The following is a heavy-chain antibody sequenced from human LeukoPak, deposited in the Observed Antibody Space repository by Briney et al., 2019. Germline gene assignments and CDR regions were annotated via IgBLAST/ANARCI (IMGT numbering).Heavy chain of an antibody. CDR3: ARPAGVDTAMVHFDY. CDR1: GYTFTSYG. Sequence: ASVKVSCKASGYTFTSYGISWVLQAPGQGLAWIGWISAYNGNTNYAQKLQGRVTMTTDTSTSTAYMELRSLRSDDTAVYYCARPAGVDTAMVHFDYWGQGTLVTVSS. D-gene: IGHD5-18*01. CDR2: ISAYNGNT. V-gene: IGHV1-18*01. J-gene: IGHJ4*02.